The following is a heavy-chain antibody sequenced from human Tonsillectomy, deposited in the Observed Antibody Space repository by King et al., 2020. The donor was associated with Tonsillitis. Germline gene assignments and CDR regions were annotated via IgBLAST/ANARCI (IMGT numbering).Heavy chain of an antibody. J-gene: IGHJ4*02. Sequence: VQLVQSGGGLVKPGGSLRLSCAASGFTFSGYGMIWVRQAPGKGLEWVSSISRDSNYRYYGDSVKGRFTISRDNAKKSLYLQMNSLRAEDTAVYYCATTYDFWSGYWGQGTLVTVSS. CDR1: GFTFSGYG. CDR2: ISRDSNYR. V-gene: IGHV3-21*01. CDR3: ATTYDFWSGY. D-gene: IGHD3-3*01.